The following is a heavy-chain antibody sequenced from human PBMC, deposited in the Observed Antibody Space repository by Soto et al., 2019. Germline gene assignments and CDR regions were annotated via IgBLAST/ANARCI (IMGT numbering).Heavy chain of an antibody. Sequence: LSLTCTVSGGSIRSYYWSWIRQTPGKGLEWIGYIYYSGSTNYNPSLKSRVTISVDTSRNQFSLKLSSVTAADTAVYYCARGGFSNYGGFGNYFDYWGRGTLVTVSS. CDR3: ARGGFSNYGGFGNYFDY. J-gene: IGHJ4*01. D-gene: IGHD4-4*01. CDR2: IYYSGST. CDR1: GGSIRSYY. V-gene: IGHV4-59*01.